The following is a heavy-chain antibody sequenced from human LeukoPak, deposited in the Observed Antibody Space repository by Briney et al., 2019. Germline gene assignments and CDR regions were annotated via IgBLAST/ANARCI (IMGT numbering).Heavy chain of an antibody. D-gene: IGHD4-17*01. Sequence: GGSLRLSCAASGFTVSSKYINWVRQAPGKGLEWVSLIYGSTSADYADSVKGRFTISRENSMKTVYLQMNSLRAEDTAIYYCARLNFGDDYWGQGTLVAVSS. CDR2: IYGSTSA. CDR3: ARLNFGDDY. V-gene: IGHV3-66*01. J-gene: IGHJ4*02. CDR1: GFTVSSKY.